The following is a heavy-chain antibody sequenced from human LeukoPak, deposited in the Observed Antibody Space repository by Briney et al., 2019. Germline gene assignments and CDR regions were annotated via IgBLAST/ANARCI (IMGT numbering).Heavy chain of an antibody. CDR2: ISAYNGNS. J-gene: IGHJ4*02. CDR1: GYTFPSYG. V-gene: IGHV1-18*04. CDR3: ARDGYSSWSGY. Sequence: ASVKDSCQACGYTFPSYGISWVRQAPGQGVEWMGWISAYNGNSNYAQKFQGRVTMTTDASTSTAYMELRSLRSDDTAVYYCARDGYSSWSGYWGQGTLVTVSS. D-gene: IGHD6-19*01.